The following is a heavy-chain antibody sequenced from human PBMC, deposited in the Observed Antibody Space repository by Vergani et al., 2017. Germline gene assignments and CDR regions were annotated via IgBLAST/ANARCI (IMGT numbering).Heavy chain of an antibody. CDR2: IRSKANSYAT. Sequence: EVQLVESGGGLVQPGGSLKLSCAASGFTFSGSAMHWVRQASGKGLEWVGRIRSKANSYATAYAASVKGRFTNTRDDSKNTAYLQMNSLKTEDTAVYYCTRLGAVAGIGGDYWGQGTLVTVSS. J-gene: IGHJ4*02. CDR3: TRLGAVAGIGGDY. D-gene: IGHD6-19*01. V-gene: IGHV3-73*02. CDR1: GFTFSGSA.